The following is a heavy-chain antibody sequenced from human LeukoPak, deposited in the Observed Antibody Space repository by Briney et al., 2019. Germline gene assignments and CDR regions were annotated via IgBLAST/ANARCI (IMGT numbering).Heavy chain of an antibody. V-gene: IGHV4-31*03. CDR3: AIRGYSSSFFDY. CDR2: IYYSGST. J-gene: IGHJ4*02. CDR1: GGSISSGGYY. D-gene: IGHD6-13*01. Sequence: SQTLSLTCTVSGGSISSGGYYWSWIRQHPGKGLEWIGYIYYSGSTYYNPSPKSRVTISVDTSKNQFSLKLSSVTAADTAVYYCAIRGYSSSFFDYWGQGTLVTVSS.